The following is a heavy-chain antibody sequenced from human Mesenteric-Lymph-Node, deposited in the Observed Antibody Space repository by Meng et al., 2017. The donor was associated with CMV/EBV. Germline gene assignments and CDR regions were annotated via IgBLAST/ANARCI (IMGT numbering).Heavy chain of an antibody. CDR2: ISAYNGNT. CDR3: ARGDIPVNNYYYYGMDV. Sequence: ASVKVSCKASGYSFISVGINWVRQAPGQGLEWMGWISAYNGNTYYAQKLQGRVTMTTDTSTSTAYMDLSSLRSEDTAVYYCARGDIPVNNYYYYGMDVWGQGTTVTVSS. CDR1: GYSFISVG. J-gene: IGHJ6*02. V-gene: IGHV1-18*01. D-gene: IGHD5-24*01.